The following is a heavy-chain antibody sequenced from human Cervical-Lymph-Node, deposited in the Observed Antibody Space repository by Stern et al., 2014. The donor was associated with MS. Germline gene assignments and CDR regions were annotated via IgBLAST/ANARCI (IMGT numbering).Heavy chain of an antibody. V-gene: IGHV3-33*01. CDR2: IWYDGSNE. CDR1: GFNFNKYG. Sequence: QVQLVESGGAVVPPGTSLRLSCAASGFNFNKYGMHWVRQAPGKGLEWVAVIWYDGSNEDYADSVKGRFTIPRDTSKNTLYLHMNSLRAEDTAVYYCTRGDVQKYGDYWGQGTLVTVSS. CDR3: TRGDVQKYGDY. D-gene: IGHD3-10*01. J-gene: IGHJ4*02.